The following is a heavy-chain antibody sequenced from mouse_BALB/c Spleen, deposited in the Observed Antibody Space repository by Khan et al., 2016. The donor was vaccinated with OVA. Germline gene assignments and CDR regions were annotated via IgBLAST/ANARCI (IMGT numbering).Heavy chain of an antibody. CDR2: IFPGPGTT. J-gene: IGHJ3*01. Sequence: QVQLQQSGAELVKPGASVKLSCKTSGYTFTSYWIQWVKQRPGQGLGWIGEIFPGPGTTYYNENFTGKATLTIDTSSTTAHMQLRSLTSEDSAVYCCARGYFGNYEFAYWGQGTLVTVSS. D-gene: IGHD2-1*01. CDR3: ARGYFGNYEFAY. V-gene: IGHV1S132*01. CDR1: GYTFTSYW.